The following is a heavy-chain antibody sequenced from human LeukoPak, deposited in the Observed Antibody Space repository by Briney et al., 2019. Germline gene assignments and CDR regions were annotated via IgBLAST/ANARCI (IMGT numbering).Heavy chain of an antibody. Sequence: GGSLRLSCAASGFTFSSNYMSWVRQAPGKGLEWVSIIYSGGSTYYTDSVKGRFTISRDNSKNTLYLQMNSLRAEDTAVYYCARCYGSGSFYFDYWGQGTLVTVSS. D-gene: IGHD3-10*01. V-gene: IGHV3-53*01. CDR1: GFTFSSNY. CDR2: IYSGGST. CDR3: ARCYGSGSFYFDY. J-gene: IGHJ4*02.